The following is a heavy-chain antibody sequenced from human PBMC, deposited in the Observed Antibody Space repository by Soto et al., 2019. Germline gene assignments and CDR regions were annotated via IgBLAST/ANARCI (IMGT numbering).Heavy chain of an antibody. CDR1: GFPFDRYA. CDR3: AKGRIAVAAGAFDS. V-gene: IGHV3-33*03. D-gene: IGHD6-19*01. CDR2: IWYDGSYT. Sequence: HVHLAESGGGVVQPGTSLRLSCAASGFPFDRYAIHWVRQAPGKGLEWVAAIWYDGSYTYYGESVKGRFLISRDNSKNTVVLEMNSLRAEDAAVYFCAKGRIAVAAGAFDSWGPGTRVIVSS. J-gene: IGHJ3*01.